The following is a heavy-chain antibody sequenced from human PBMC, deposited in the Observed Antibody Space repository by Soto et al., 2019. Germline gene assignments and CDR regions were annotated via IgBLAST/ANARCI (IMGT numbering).Heavy chain of an antibody. V-gene: IGHV3-7*01. Sequence: VGSLRLSCAASGFTFSSYWMSWVRQAPGKGLEWVANIKQDGSEKYYVDSVKGRFTISRDNAKNSLYLQMNSLRAEDTAVYYCARDHGILTGYYSHYYYYYGMDVWGQGTTVTVSS. CDR2: IKQDGSEK. CDR1: GFTFSSYW. CDR3: ARDHGILTGYYSHYYYYYGMDV. J-gene: IGHJ6*02. D-gene: IGHD3-9*01.